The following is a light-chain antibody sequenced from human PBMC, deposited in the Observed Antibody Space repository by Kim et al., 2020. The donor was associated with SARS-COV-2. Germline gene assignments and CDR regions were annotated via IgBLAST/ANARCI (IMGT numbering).Light chain of an antibody. CDR1: SSDVGDYNY. V-gene: IGLV2-14*03. CDR3: SSYTSTSIVLL. Sequence: QSALTQPASVSGSPGQSITISCTGSSSDVGDYNYVSWYQQHPGKAPKLLIYDVSNRPSGVSNRLSGSKSGNTASLTISGLQAEDEADYYCSSYTSTSIVLLFGGGTQLTVL. J-gene: IGLJ2*01. CDR2: DVS.